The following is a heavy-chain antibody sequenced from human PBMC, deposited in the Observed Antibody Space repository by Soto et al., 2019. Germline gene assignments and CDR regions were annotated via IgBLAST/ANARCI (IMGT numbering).Heavy chain of an antibody. D-gene: IGHD2-2*01. Sequence: VESLKISCNGSGYSFTSYWIGWGRQMPGKGLEWMGIIYPGDSDTRYSPSFQGQVTISADKSTSTAYLQWSSLKASDTAMYYCARPGRVVPAALDYWGQGTLVTVSS. V-gene: IGHV5-51*01. CDR1: GYSFTSYW. CDR2: IYPGDSDT. CDR3: ARPGRVVPAALDY. J-gene: IGHJ4*02.